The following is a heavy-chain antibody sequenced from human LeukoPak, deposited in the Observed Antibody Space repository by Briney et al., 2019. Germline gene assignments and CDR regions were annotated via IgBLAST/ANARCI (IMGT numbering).Heavy chain of an antibody. Sequence: SETLPLTCTVSGGSISSSSYYWGWIRQPPGKGLEWIGSIYYSGSTNYNPSLKSRVTISVDTSKNQFSLKLSSVTAADTAVYYCARGPEQWLAYYYYYMDVWGKGTTVTVSS. CDR2: IYYSGST. D-gene: IGHD6-19*01. J-gene: IGHJ6*03. CDR1: GGSISSSSYY. CDR3: ARGPEQWLAYYYYYMDV. V-gene: IGHV4-39*07.